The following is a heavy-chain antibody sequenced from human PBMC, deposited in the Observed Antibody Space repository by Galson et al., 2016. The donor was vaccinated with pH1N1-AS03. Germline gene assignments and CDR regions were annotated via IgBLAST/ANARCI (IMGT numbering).Heavy chain of an antibody. CDR1: GFIFRNVW. Sequence: SLRLSCAASGFIFRNVWMTWVRQAPGKRLEWVGHIKSEGDGGGASDHAAPVKGRFTISRDDSENKHYLQMNNLKSEDTGVYYCTTAHGSGTGEFDYWGHGTLVTISS. D-gene: IGHD3-10*01. CDR3: TTAHGSGTGEFDY. V-gene: IGHV3-15*01. J-gene: IGHJ4*01. CDR2: IKSEGDGGGAS.